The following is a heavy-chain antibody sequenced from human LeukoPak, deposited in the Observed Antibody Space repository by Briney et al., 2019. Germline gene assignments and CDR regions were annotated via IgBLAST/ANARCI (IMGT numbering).Heavy chain of an antibody. D-gene: IGHD2-2*01. V-gene: IGHV6-1*01. CDR1: GDSVSSNSVT. J-gene: IGHJ5*02. CDR3: ARRLTQYDCFDP. Sequence: SQTLSLTCAISGDSVSSNSVTWNWIRQSPSRGLEWLGRTYYRSTWYSDYAVSVRGRITVNPDTSKNQFSLHLNSVTPEDTAVYYCARRLTQYDCFDPWGQRILVTVSS. CDR2: TYYRSTWYS.